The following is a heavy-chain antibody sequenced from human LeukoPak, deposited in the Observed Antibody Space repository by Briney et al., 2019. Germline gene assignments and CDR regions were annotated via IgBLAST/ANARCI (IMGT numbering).Heavy chain of an antibody. CDR2: TYPDDSDT. CDR3: ARLRPPTVTSPFDY. V-gene: IGHV5-51*01. J-gene: IGHJ4*02. Sequence: GESLKISCKGSGYSFTSYWIGWVRQMPGKGLEWMGITYPDDSDTRYSPSFQGQVTISADKSISTAYLQWSSLKASDTAMYYCARLRPPTVTSPFDYWGQGTLVTVSS. D-gene: IGHD4-17*01. CDR1: GYSFTSYW.